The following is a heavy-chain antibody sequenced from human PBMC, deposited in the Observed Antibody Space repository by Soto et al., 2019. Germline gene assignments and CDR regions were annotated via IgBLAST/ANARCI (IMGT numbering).Heavy chain of an antibody. CDR3: ARGTPSGGGHTFDP. Sequence: PSETLSLTCAVYGGSFSGYYWSWIRQPPGKGLEWIGEINHSGSTNYNPSLKSRVTISVDTSKNQFSLKLSSVTAADTAVYYCARGTPSGGGHTFDPWGQGTLVTVS. J-gene: IGHJ5*02. D-gene: IGHD2-15*01. V-gene: IGHV4-34*01. CDR1: GGSFSGYY. CDR2: INHSGST.